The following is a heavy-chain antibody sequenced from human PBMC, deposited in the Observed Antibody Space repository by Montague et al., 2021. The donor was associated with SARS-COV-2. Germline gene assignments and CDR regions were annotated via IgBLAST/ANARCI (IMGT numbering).Heavy chain of an antibody. Sequence: SETLSLTCTVSGVSVSNRYTHWSWIRQSTGKGLEWIGHIDYGGSPNYSLSLHSRVTISLDTSKNQLSLRLNSATAADTAVYYCATYWQGGSGRGSWGQGTLVTVSS. CDR2: IDYGGSP. CDR3: ATYWQGGSGRGS. J-gene: IGHJ5*02. D-gene: IGHD3-10*01. CDR1: GVSVSNRYTH. V-gene: IGHV4-61*01.